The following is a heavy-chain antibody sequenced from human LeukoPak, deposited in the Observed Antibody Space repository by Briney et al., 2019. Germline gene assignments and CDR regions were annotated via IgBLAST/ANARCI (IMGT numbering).Heavy chain of an antibody. J-gene: IGHJ3*02. V-gene: IGHV1-69*13. CDR2: IIPTFGTA. Sequence: EASVKVSCKASGGTFSSYAISWVRQAPGQGLEWMGGIIPTFGTANYAQKFQGRVTITADESTSTAYMELSSLRSEDTAVYYCVRGAEMYYYGSGSYYGHDAFDIWGQGTMVTVSS. D-gene: IGHD3-10*01. CDR1: GGTFSSYA. CDR3: VRGAEMYYYGSGSYYGHDAFDI.